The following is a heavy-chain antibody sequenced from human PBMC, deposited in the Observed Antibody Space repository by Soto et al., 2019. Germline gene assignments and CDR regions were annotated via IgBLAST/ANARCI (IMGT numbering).Heavy chain of an antibody. D-gene: IGHD2-2*01. CDR3: ARHTVVPAAIHDY. CDR1: VGSISSSSYY. Sequence: QLQLQESGPGLVKPSETLSLTCTVSVGSISSSSYYWGWIRQPPGKGLEWIGSIYYSGSTYYNPSLKSRVTISVDTSKNQFSLKLSSVTAADTAVYYCARHTVVPAAIHDYWGQGTLVTVSS. CDR2: IYYSGST. J-gene: IGHJ4*02. V-gene: IGHV4-39*01.